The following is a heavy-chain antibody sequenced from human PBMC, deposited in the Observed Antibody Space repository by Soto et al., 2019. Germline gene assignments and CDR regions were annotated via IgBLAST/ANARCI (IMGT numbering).Heavy chain of an antibody. Sequence: SETLSLTCTVSGGSISSSSYYWGWIRQPPGKGLEWIGSIYYSGSTYYNPSLKSRVTISVDTSKNQFSLKLSSVTAADTAVYYCARSTYDFWSGYQSYYYYYGMDVWGQGTTVTVSS. CDR2: IYYSGST. CDR3: ARSTYDFWSGYQSYYYYYGMDV. J-gene: IGHJ6*02. CDR1: GGSISSSSYY. V-gene: IGHV4-39*01. D-gene: IGHD3-3*01.